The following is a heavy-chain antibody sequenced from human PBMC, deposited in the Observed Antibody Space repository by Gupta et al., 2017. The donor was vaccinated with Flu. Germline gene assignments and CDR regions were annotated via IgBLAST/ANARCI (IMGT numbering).Heavy chain of an antibody. V-gene: IGHV1-18*01. J-gene: IGHJ5*02. CDR2: ISAYNFKT. CDR3: ARVGYSSGYYPGWVDP. CDR1: GYSFNTYG. D-gene: IGHD6-25*01. Sequence: QVQLVQSGTEMMRPGASVKVSCKASGYSFNTYGVTWVRQAPGQGLEWMGWISAYNFKTNYAQKFQHRVTMSTDRSTSTAYMELRRLRSDDTAVYYCARVGYSSGYYPGWVDPWGQGTLVTVSS.